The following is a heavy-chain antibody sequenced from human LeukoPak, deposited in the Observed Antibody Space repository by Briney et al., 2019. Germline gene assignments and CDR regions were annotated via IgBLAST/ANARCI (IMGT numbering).Heavy chain of an antibody. V-gene: IGHV1-2*06. CDR2: INPNSGGT. CDR1: GYTFTGYY. J-gene: IGHJ5*02. CDR3: ARGYCSGGSCYSVENWFDP. Sequence: ASVKVSCKAAGYTFTGYYMFWVRQAPGQGLEWMGRINPNSGGTNYVQKFHGRVTMTRDTSISTAYMELSRLRSDDTAVYYCARGYCSGGSCYSVENWFDPWGQGTLVTVSS. D-gene: IGHD2-15*01.